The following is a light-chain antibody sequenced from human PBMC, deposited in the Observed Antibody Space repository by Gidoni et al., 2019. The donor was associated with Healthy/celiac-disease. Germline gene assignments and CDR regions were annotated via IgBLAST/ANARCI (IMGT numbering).Light chain of an antibody. CDR2: AAS. V-gene: IGKV1-39*01. CDR1: QSISSY. J-gene: IGKJ4*01. CDR3: QQSYSTPQLT. Sequence: DIQMTQSPSSLSASVGDRVTITCRASQSISSYLNWYQQKPGKAPKLLIYAASSLQSGVPSRFSGSGYGTDFTLTISSLQPEDFATYYCQQSYSTPQLTFXGXTKVEIK.